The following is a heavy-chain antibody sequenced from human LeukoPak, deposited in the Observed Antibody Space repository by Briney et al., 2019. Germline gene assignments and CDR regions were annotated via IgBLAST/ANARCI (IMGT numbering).Heavy chain of an antibody. Sequence: SETLSLTCTVSGGSISSYYWSWIRQPPGKGLEWIGYIYYSGSTNYNPSLKSRVTISVDTSKNQFSLKLSSVTAADTAVYYCARERNRVAAAGLLVPLFDYWGQGTLITVSS. D-gene: IGHD6-13*01. J-gene: IGHJ4*02. CDR1: GGSISSYY. CDR3: ARERNRVAAAGLLVPLFDY. V-gene: IGHV4-59*12. CDR2: IYYSGST.